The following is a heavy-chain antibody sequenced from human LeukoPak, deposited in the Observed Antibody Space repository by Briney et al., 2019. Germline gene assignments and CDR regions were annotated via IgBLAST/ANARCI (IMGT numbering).Heavy chain of an antibody. J-gene: IGHJ4*02. V-gene: IGHV1-18*01. CDR2: ISAYNGNT. CDR1: GYTFTSYG. D-gene: IGHD3-22*01. Sequence: ASVKVSCKASGYTFTSYGISWVRQAPGQGLEWMGWISAYNGNTNYAQKLQGRVTMTTDTSTSTAYMELRSLRSDDTAVYYCARDHYYDSSVDYYFDYWGQGTLVTVSS. CDR3: ARDHYYDSSVDYYFDY.